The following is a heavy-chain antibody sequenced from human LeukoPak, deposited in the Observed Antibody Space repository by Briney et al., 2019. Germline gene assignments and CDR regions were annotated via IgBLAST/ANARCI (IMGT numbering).Heavy chain of an antibody. CDR1: GYTFTGYY. V-gene: IGHV1-2*02. Sequence: ASVKVSCKASGYTFTGYYMHWVRQAPGQGLEWMGWINPNSGGTNYAQKFQGRVTMTRDTSISTAYMELSRLRSDDTAVYYCARDRSADGYNFWGDERELKYYYYYYMDVWGKGTTVTISS. D-gene: IGHD5-24*01. J-gene: IGHJ6*03. CDR2: INPNSGGT. CDR3: ARDRSADGYNFWGDERELKYYYYYYMDV.